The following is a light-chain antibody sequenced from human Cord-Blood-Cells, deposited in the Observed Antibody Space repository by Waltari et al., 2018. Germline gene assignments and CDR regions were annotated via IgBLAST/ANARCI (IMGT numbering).Light chain of an antibody. CDR1: SGSIASKY. CDR2: EDN. CDR3: QSYNSSIVV. J-gene: IGLJ2*01. Sequence: NFMLTQPHSVLESPGKTVTISCIRSSGSIASKYVQWYQQPPGSSPTTVTYEDNQRPSGVPVRFSGSIDSSSNSASLTISGLKTEDEADYYCQSYNSSIVVFGGGTKLTVL. V-gene: IGLV6-57*01.